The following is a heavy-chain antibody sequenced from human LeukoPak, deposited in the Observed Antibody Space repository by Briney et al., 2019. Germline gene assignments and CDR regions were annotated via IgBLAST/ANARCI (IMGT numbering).Heavy chain of an antibody. Sequence: SETLSLTCTVSGGSISSGGYYWSWIRQHPGKGLEWIGYIYYSGSTYYNPSLKSRVTISVDTSKNQFSLKLSSVTAADTAVYYCARDSGDYVWGHDAFDIWGQGTMVTVSS. CDR2: IYYSGST. V-gene: IGHV4-31*03. CDR1: GGSISSGGYY. J-gene: IGHJ3*02. CDR3: ARDSGDYVWGHDAFDI. D-gene: IGHD3-16*01.